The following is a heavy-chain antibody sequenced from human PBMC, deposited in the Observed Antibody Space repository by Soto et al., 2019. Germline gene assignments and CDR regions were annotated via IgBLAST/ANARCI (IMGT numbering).Heavy chain of an antibody. CDR2: LNPNSGNT. CDR1: GYTFTSYD. CDR3: ARGGDIVVVESAFDI. Sequence: QVQLVKSGAEVKKPGASVQVSCKASGYTFTSYDINWVRQATGQGLEWMGWLNPNSGNTGYAQKFQGRVTMTRNTSISTAYMELSSLRSEDTAVYYCARGGDIVVVESAFDIWGQGTMVTVSS. J-gene: IGHJ3*02. V-gene: IGHV1-8*01. D-gene: IGHD2-15*01.